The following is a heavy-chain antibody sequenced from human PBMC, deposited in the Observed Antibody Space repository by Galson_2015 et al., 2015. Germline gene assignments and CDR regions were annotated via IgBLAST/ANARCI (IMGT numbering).Heavy chain of an antibody. Sequence: SVKVSCKVSGYTLTELSMHWVRQAPGKGLEWMGGFDPEDGETIYAQKFQGRVTMIEDTSTDTAYMELSSLRSEDTAVYYCATVPLHPSGWHRVLDYWGQGTLVTVSS. D-gene: IGHD6-19*01. CDR2: FDPEDGET. CDR1: GYTLTELS. J-gene: IGHJ4*02. V-gene: IGHV1-24*01. CDR3: ATVPLHPSGWHRVLDY.